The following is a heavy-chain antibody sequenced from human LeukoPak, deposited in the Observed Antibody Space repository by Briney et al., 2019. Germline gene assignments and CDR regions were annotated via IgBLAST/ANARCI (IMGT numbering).Heavy chain of an antibody. J-gene: IGHJ3*02. Sequence: ASVKVSCKVSGCTLTELSMHWVRQAPGKGLEWMGGFDPEDGETIYAQKFQGRVTMTEDASTDTAYMELSSLRSEDTAVYYCATVRGLTVFGVQSDAFDIWGQGTMVTVSS. V-gene: IGHV1-24*01. CDR2: FDPEDGET. D-gene: IGHD3-3*01. CDR3: ATVRGLTVFGVQSDAFDI. CDR1: GCTLTELS.